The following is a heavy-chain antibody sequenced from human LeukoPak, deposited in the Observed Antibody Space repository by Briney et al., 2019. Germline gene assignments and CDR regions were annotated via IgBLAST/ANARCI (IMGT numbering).Heavy chain of an antibody. D-gene: IGHD6-19*01. CDR2: IYYSGST. CDR1: GGSISSGGYY. Sequence: NSSETLSLTCTVSGGSISSGGYYWSWIRQHPGKGLEWIGYIYYSGSTNYNPSLKSRVTISVDTSKNQFSLKLSSVTAADTAVYYCARGGDSSGWYSYYYYGMDVWGQGTTVTVSS. V-gene: IGHV4-61*08. J-gene: IGHJ6*02. CDR3: ARGGDSSGWYSYYYYGMDV.